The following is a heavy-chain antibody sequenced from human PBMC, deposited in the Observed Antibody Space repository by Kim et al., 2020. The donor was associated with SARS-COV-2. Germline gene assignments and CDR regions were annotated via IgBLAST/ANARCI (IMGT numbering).Heavy chain of an antibody. D-gene: IGHD3-10*01. V-gene: IGHV4-39*01. J-gene: IGHJ5*02. Sequence: SETLSLTCTVSGGSISSSSYYWGWIRQPPGKGLEWIGSIYYSGSTYYNPSLKSRVTISVDTSKNQFSLKLSSVTAADTAVYYCATYLPEYGSGSYPLGWFAPWGQGTLVTVSS. CDR2: IYYSGST. CDR1: GGSISSSSYY. CDR3: ATYLPEYGSGSYPLGWFAP.